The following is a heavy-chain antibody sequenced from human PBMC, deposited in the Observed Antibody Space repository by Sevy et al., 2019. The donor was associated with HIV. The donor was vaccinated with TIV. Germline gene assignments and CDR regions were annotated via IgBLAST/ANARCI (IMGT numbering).Heavy chain of an antibody. CDR1: GFTVSSNY. V-gene: IGHV3-66*01. Sequence: GGSLRLSCAVSGFTVSSNYMGWVRQAPGKGLQWVSGIFASSNTHFADSVKGRFSISRDNSKNTLSLQMNSLSAEDTAVYYCARAVEDYSDSSGWDWYFDLWGRGTLVTVSS. J-gene: IGHJ2*01. CDR2: IFASSNT. D-gene: IGHD3-22*01. CDR3: ARAVEDYSDSSGWDWYFDL.